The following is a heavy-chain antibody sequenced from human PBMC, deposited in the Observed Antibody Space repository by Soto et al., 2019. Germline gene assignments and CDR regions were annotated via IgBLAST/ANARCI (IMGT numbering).Heavy chain of an antibody. J-gene: IGHJ4*02. CDR1: GGSFSGYY. V-gene: IGHV4-34*01. Sequence: PPETLSLTCAVYGGSFSGYYWSWIRQPPGKGLEWIGEINHSGSTNYNPSLKSRVTISVDTSKNQFSLKLSSVTAADTAVYYCARGDSIVVVTAIKRPFDYWGQGTLVTVSS. CDR2: INHSGST. D-gene: IGHD2-21*02. CDR3: ARGDSIVVVTAIKRPFDY.